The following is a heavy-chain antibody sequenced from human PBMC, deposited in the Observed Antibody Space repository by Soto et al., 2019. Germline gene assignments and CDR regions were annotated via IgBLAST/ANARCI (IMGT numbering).Heavy chain of an antibody. V-gene: IGHV4-31*03. CDR3: AMMTTHYYYGMDV. Sequence: SETLSLTCTVSGGSISSGGYYWSWIRQHPGKGLEWIGYIYYSGSTYYNPSLKSRVTISVDTSKNQFSLKLSSVTAADTAVYYCAMMTTHYYYGMDVWGQGTTVTVSS. D-gene: IGHD4-4*01. J-gene: IGHJ6*02. CDR2: IYYSGST. CDR1: GGSISSGGYY.